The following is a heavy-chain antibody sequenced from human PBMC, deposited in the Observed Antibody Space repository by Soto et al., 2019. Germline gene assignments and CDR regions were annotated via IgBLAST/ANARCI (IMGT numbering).Heavy chain of an antibody. Sequence: SETLSLTCTVSGASISSYCWSGMGQPAGKGLERNGRIYTSGSTKYNPSLKSRVTMSVDTSKNQFSLKLSSVTAADTAVYYCARDWGYYYDSSGYYGRSGMDVWGQGTTVTVSS. CDR3: ARDWGYYYDSSGYYGRSGMDV. CDR2: IYTSGST. CDR1: GASISSYC. D-gene: IGHD3-22*01. J-gene: IGHJ6*02. V-gene: IGHV4-4*07.